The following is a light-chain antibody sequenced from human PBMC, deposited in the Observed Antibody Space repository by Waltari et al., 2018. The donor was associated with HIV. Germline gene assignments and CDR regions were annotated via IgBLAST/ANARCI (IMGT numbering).Light chain of an antibody. CDR3: CSYTTTSTLV. CDR1: NSDIGTYNR. V-gene: IGLV2-18*02. J-gene: IGLJ2*01. Sequence: QSALTQPPSVSGSPGQSVTISCTGTNSDIGTYNRVSWYQQPPGTAPKLIISEVSNRPSGVPDRVSGSKSGNTASLTISGLQPEDEADYYCCSYTTTSTLVFGGGTKLTVL. CDR2: EVS.